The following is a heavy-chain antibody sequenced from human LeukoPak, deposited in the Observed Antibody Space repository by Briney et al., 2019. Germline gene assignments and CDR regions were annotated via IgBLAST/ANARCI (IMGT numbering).Heavy chain of an antibody. D-gene: IGHD1-26*01. CDR3: ARRLTSGSYAFDY. Sequence: SETLSLTCTVSGDSISSHYWSWIRQPPGKGLEWIGSIYYSGSTNHNPSLKSRVTISIDTTKNQFSLKLSSVIAADTAVYYCARRLTSGSYAFDYWGQGTLVTVSS. CDR1: GDSISSHY. J-gene: IGHJ4*02. V-gene: IGHV4-59*08. CDR2: IYYSGST.